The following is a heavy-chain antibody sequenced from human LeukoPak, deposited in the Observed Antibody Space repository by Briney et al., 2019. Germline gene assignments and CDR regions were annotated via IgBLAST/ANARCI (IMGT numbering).Heavy chain of an antibody. CDR2: IQNDGNSK. D-gene: IGHD3-3*01. J-gene: IGHJ3*02. Sequence: GGSLRLSCAASGLTFSMPPMDWVRQAPGKGLEWVAFIQNDGNSKNYADSVEGRFTISRDTSKNTLYLQMNSLRAEDTAVYYCARRGYDFWSGYTDAFDIWGQGTMVTVSS. CDR1: GLTFSMPP. V-gene: IGHV3-33*05. CDR3: ARRGYDFWSGYTDAFDI.